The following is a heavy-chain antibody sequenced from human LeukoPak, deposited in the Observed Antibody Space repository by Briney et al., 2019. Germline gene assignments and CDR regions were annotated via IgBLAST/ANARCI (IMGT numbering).Heavy chain of an antibody. CDR2: ISNSGST. Sequence: SDTLSLTCTVSDGPIRSHYWTWIRQSPIKGLEWIGVISNSGSTKYKPSLRSRVTISIDTSRSQFSLRLSSVTAADTAVYYCGRDALVGFLSYYYIDVWGKGITVTVSS. J-gene: IGHJ6*03. D-gene: IGHD3-10*01. CDR1: DGPIRSHY. V-gene: IGHV4-59*11. CDR3: GRDALVGFLSYYYIDV.